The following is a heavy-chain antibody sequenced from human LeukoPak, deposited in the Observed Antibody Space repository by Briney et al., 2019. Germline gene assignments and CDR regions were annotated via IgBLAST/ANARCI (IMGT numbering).Heavy chain of an antibody. CDR1: GGTFSSYT. CDR3: ARDLGGYSYGGYYYYGMDV. Sequence: SVTVSCKASGGTFSSYTISWVRQAPGQGLEWMGRIIPILGIANYAQKFQGRVTITADKSTSTAYMELSSLRSEDTAVYYCARDLGGYSYGGYYYYGMDVWGQGTTVTVS. D-gene: IGHD5-18*01. J-gene: IGHJ6*02. CDR2: IIPILGIA. V-gene: IGHV1-69*04.